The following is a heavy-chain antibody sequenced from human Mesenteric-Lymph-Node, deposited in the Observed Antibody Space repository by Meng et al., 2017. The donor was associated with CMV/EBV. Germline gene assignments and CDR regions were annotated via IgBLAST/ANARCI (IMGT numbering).Heavy chain of an antibody. D-gene: IGHD5-12*01. CDR1: GWSFSGHY. V-gene: IGHV4-34*01. CDR2: INHSGST. J-gene: IGHJ2*01. Sequence: CAIYGWSFSGHYWTWIRQTPGKGLEWIGEINHSGSTNYNPSLKSRVTISIDPSKNQYSLTLNSVTAADTAVYYCARYLVTTITYYFDLWGRGTLVTVSS. CDR3: ARYLVTTITYYFDL.